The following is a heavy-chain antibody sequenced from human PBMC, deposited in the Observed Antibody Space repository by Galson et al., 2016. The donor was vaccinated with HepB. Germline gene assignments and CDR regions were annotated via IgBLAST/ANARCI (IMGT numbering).Heavy chain of an antibody. J-gene: IGHJ3*02. CDR3: ARSITVMDSAFDI. V-gene: IGHV4-4*07. D-gene: IGHD3-22*01. CDR1: GDSINGYY. CDR2: IYVSGST. Sequence: LSLTCTVSGDSINGYYWSWIRQPVGKGLDWIGRIYVSGSTNYNPSLKRRVTMSVDTSKKQFSLKLRSVTAADTAIYFCARSITVMDSAFDIWGQGTMVTVSS.